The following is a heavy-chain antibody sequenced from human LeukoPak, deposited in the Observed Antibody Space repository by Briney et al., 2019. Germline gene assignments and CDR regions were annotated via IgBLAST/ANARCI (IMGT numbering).Heavy chain of an antibody. CDR2: ISAYNGNT. CDR3: AGGLSSSWYLGHY. J-gene: IGHJ4*02. Sequence: GASVKVSCKASGYTFTGYYMHWVRQAPGQGLEWMGWISAYNGNTNYAQKLQGRVTMTTDTSTSTAYMELRSLRSDDTAVYYCAGGLSSSWYLGHYWGQGTLVTVSS. V-gene: IGHV1-18*04. D-gene: IGHD6-13*01. CDR1: GYTFTGYY.